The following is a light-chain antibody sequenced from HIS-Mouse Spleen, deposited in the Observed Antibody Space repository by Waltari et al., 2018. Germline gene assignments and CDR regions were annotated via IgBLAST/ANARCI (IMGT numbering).Light chain of an antibody. Sequence: QLVLPPSPSASASLGASVKLTCTLSIGHSSYAIAWQQQQPEKGPRYLMKLNSDGSHSKGDGIPDRFSGSSSGAERYLTISSLQSEDEADYYCQTWGTGIQVFGGGTKLTVL. CDR1: IGHSSYA. CDR2: LNSDGSH. J-gene: IGLJ2*01. CDR3: QTWGTGIQV. V-gene: IGLV4-69*01.